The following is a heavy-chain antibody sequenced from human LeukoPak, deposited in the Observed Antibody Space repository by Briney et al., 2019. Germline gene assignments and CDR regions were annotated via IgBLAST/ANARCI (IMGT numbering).Heavy chain of an antibody. D-gene: IGHD5-12*01. CDR1: GVSFSGYY. Sequence: PSETLSLTCAVYGVSFSGYYWSWIRQPPGKGLEWIGEINHSGSTNYNPSLKSRVTISVDTSKNQFSLKLSSVTAADTAVYYCARGVVAATRVGMDVWGQGTTVTVSS. V-gene: IGHV4-34*01. CDR2: INHSGST. J-gene: IGHJ6*02. CDR3: ARGVVAATRVGMDV.